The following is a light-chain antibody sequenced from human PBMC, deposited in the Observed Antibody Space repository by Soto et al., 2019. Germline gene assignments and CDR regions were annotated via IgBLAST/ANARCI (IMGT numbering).Light chain of an antibody. V-gene: IGKV1-5*01. J-gene: IGKJ1*01. CDR2: DAS. CDR3: QQYDTLGT. CDR1: QSISSW. Sequence: DIQMTQSPSTLSASVGDRVTITCRASQSISSWLAWYQQKPGKAPKLLIYDASSLESGVPSRVSGSGSGTEFTLTISSLQPDDFATYYCQQYDTLGTIGQGTKVDI.